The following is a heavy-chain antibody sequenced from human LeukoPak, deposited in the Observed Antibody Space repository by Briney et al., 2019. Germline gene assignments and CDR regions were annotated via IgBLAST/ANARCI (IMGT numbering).Heavy chain of an antibody. Sequence: GGSLRLSCAASGFTFSSYGMHWVRQAPGKGLEWVAVIWYDGGNKYYADSVKGRFTISRDNSKNTLYLQMNSLRAEDTAVYYCARVYQLLYDYYGMDVWGQGTTVTVSS. J-gene: IGHJ6*02. CDR2: IWYDGGNK. V-gene: IGHV3-33*01. D-gene: IGHD2-2*01. CDR3: ARVYQLLYDYYGMDV. CDR1: GFTFSSYG.